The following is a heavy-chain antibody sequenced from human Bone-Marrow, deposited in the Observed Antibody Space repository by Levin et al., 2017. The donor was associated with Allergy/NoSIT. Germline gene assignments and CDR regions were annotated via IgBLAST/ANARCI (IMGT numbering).Heavy chain of an antibody. V-gene: IGHV1-2*06. CDR3: ARLRYSSSSGYDY. CDR2: INPNSGGT. J-gene: IGHJ4*02. D-gene: IGHD6-6*01. CDR1: GYTFTGYY. Sequence: AASVKVSCKASGYTFTGYYMHWVRQAPGQGLEWMGRINPNSGGTNYAQKFQGRVTMTRDTSISTAYMELSRLRSDDTAVYYCARLRYSSSSGYDYWGQGTLVTVSS.